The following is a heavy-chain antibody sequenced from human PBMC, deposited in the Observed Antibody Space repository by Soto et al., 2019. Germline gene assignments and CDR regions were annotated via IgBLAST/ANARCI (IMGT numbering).Heavy chain of an antibody. Sequence: QLQLQESGSGLVKPSQTLSLTCAVSGGSISSGGYSWSWIRQPPGKGLEWIGYIYHSGSTYYNPRLNSRVTISVDRSKNQFSLKLSSVTAADTAVYYCDREAGPTGMDVWGQGTTVTVSS. V-gene: IGHV4-30-2*01. CDR2: IYHSGST. CDR1: GGSISSGGYS. J-gene: IGHJ6*02. D-gene: IGHD1-7*01. CDR3: DREAGPTGMDV.